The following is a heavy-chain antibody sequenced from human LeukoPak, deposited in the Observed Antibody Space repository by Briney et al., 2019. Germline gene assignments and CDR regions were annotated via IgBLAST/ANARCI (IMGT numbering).Heavy chain of an antibody. D-gene: IGHD6-13*01. V-gene: IGHV1-69*05. Sequence: SVKVSFKASGGTFSIYAISWVRQAPGQGLEWMGGIIPIFGTANYAQKFQGRVTITTDESTSTAYMELSSLRSEDTAVYYCARGTYFGSWFGNVWFDPWGQGTLVTVSS. J-gene: IGHJ5*02. CDR2: IIPIFGTA. CDR1: GGTFSIYA. CDR3: ARGTYFGSWFGNVWFDP.